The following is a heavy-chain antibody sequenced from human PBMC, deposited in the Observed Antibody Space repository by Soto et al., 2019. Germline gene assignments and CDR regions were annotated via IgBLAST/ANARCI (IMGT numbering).Heavy chain of an antibody. D-gene: IGHD3-3*01. Sequence: GGNPRLSCTASGIIFSSNSMNWVRQAPGKGLEWVAGISSASDYLFYARSVKGRFTVSRDNAKNTLYLQMNSLRAEDTAVYYCAKESAFVGVVAAFMYFWGQGTTVTVSS. CDR2: ISSASDYL. CDR1: GIIFSSNS. CDR3: AKESAFVGVVAAFMYF. J-gene: IGHJ6*02. V-gene: IGHV3-21*04.